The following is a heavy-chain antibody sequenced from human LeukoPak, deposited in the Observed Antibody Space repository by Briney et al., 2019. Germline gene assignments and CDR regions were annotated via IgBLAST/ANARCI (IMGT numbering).Heavy chain of an antibody. CDR3: ARDLPMGSAAHYYYGMDV. CDR1: GYTFTSYY. D-gene: IGHD2-2*01. J-gene: IGHJ6*02. V-gene: IGHV1-46*01. Sequence: ASVKVSCKASGYTFTSYYMHWVRQAPGQGLEWMGIINPSGGSTSYARKFQGRVTMTRDTSTSTVYMELSSLRSEDTAMYYCARDLPMGSAAHYYYGMDVWGQGTTVTVSS. CDR2: INPSGGST.